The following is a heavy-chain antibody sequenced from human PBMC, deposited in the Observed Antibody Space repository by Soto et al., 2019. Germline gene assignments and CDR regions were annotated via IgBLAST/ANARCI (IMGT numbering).Heavy chain of an antibody. CDR1: GYSFPSYW. CDR3: ARMDWNRIYYYYGMDV. D-gene: IGHD1-1*01. J-gene: IGHJ6*02. CDR2: IYPGDSDT. Sequence: LKISCKGSGYSFPSYWIGWVRQMPGKGLEWMGIIYPGDSDTRYSPSFQGQVTISADKSISTAYLQWSSLKASDTAMYYCARMDWNRIYYYYGMDVWGQGTTVTVSS. V-gene: IGHV5-51*01.